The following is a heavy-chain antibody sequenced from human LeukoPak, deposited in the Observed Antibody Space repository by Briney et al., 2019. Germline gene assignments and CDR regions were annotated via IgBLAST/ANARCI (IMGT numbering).Heavy chain of an antibody. V-gene: IGHV3-30*02. Sequence: PGGSLRLSCAASGFTFGSFWMHWVRQAPGKGLEWVAFIRYDGSNKYYADSVKGRFTISRDNAKNSLFLQMNSLRAEDTAVYYCATLPLPDYWGQGTPVTVSS. CDR2: IRYDGSNK. CDR3: ATLPLPDY. D-gene: IGHD3-10*01. J-gene: IGHJ4*02. CDR1: GFTFGSFW.